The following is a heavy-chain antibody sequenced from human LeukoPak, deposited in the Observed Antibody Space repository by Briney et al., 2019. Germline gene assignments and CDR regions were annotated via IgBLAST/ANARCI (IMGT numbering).Heavy chain of an antibody. CDR3: ARLSGAPVRHPIYHFDY. Sequence: PSETLSLTCAVSGCSISSGYYWGWIRQSPGKGLKWIGNIYHSGSTYKNPSLKSRVTISLDTSKNQFSLKLSSVTAADTAMYYCARLSGAPVRHPIYHFDYWGQGTLVAVSS. J-gene: IGHJ4*02. CDR1: GCSISSGYY. CDR2: IYHSGST. D-gene: IGHD2-2*02. V-gene: IGHV4-38-2*01.